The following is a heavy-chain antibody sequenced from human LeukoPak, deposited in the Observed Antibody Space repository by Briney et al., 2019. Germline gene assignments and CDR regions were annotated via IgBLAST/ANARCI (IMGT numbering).Heavy chain of an antibody. CDR3: ARHQEAMVRGVLYYMDV. D-gene: IGHD3-10*01. J-gene: IGHJ6*03. CDR2: IYYSGIT. V-gene: IGHV4-39*01. Sequence: SETLSLTCTVSGGSISSSSYYWGWLRQPPGKGLEWIGSIYYSGITYRNPSLKSRVTISVDTSKNQFSLWLSSVTAADTAVYYCARHQEAMVRGVLYYMDVWGKGTTVTISS. CDR1: GGSISSSSYY.